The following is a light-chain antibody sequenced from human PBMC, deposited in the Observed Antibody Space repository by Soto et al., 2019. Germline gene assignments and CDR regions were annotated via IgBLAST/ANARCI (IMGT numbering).Light chain of an antibody. J-gene: IGLJ1*01. Sequence: QSVLTQAPSASWAPGQSVTISCTGTSSEFGGYDYVSWYQQHPGKAPKLMIYEVTIRPSGVSDRFSGSKSGNTASLTVSGLQAEDEADYYCSSYTGGNPAYVFGTGTKVTV. CDR1: SSEFGGYDY. CDR2: EVT. V-gene: IGLV2-8*01. CDR3: SSYTGGNPAYV.